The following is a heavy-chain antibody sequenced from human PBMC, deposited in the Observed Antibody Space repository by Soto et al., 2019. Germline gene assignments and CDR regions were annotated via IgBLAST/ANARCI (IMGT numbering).Heavy chain of an antibody. CDR2: IYYSGST. V-gene: IGHV4-39*01. CDR3: ASLYYDFWSGYYIDY. CDR1: GGSISSSSYY. J-gene: IGHJ4*02. Sequence: LSLTCTVSGGSISSSSYYWGWIRQPPGKGLEWIGSIYYSGSTYYNPSLKSRVTISVDTSKNQFSLKLSSVTAADTAVYYCASLYYDFWSGYYIDYWGQGTLVTSPQ. D-gene: IGHD3-3*01.